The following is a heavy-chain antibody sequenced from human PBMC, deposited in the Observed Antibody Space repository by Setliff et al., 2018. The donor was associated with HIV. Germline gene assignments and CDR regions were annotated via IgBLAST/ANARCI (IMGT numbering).Heavy chain of an antibody. CDR2: IYPDDSDT. V-gene: IGHV5-51*01. D-gene: IGHD3-10*01. CDR1: GYSFTSYW. CDR3: AGHFYYSGSGIWAGLDS. Sequence: PGESLKISCKGSGYSFTSYWVAWVRQMPGKGLEWMGIIYPDDSDTRYSPSFQDQVTISVDKSISTAYLQWSSLKASDTAMYYCAGHFYYSGSGIWAGLDSWGQGTLVTVSS. J-gene: IGHJ4*02.